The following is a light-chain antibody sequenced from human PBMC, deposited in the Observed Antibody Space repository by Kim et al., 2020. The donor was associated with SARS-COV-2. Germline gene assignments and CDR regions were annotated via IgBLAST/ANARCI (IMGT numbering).Light chain of an antibody. V-gene: IGKV1-9*01. CDR2: AAS. J-gene: IGKJ1*01. CDR1: QNINSC. Sequence: AFVGDRVTITCRASQNINSCLGWYQQKPGKAPKLLIYAASTLQSGVPSRFSGSGFGTEFTLTISNLQPEDFATYFCQQLNTAPWTFGQGTKVDIK. CDR3: QQLNTAPWT.